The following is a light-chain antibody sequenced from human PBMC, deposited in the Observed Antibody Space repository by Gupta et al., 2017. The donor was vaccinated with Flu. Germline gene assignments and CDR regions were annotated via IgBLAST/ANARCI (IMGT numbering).Light chain of an antibody. Sequence: SPSHLSASVGDRVTITCRDSQSISSWLEWYQQKPGKVPKLLIYEASRLESGVPSRFSCSGSGKEFTLTSSSLQTDDVANYYCQRYDSLWTFGQGTRVEIK. CDR2: EAS. CDR3: QRYDSLWT. CDR1: QSISSW. V-gene: IGKV1-5*03. J-gene: IGKJ1*01.